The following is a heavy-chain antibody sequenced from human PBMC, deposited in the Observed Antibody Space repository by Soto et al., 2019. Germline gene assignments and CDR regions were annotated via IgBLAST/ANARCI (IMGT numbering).Heavy chain of an antibody. Sequence: GGSLRLSCAASGFTFSSYGMHWVRQAPGKGLEWVAVIWYDGSNKYYADSVKGRFTISRDNSKNTLYLQMNSLRAEDTAVYYCARVSIAASQGYYYYYMDVWGKGTTVTVSS. D-gene: IGHD6-6*01. CDR2: IWYDGSNK. CDR3: ARVSIAASQGYYYYYMDV. J-gene: IGHJ6*03. CDR1: GFTFSSYG. V-gene: IGHV3-33*01.